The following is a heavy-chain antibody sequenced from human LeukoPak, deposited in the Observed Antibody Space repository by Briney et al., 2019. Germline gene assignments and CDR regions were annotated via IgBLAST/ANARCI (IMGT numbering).Heavy chain of an antibody. J-gene: IGHJ3*02. V-gene: IGHV4-38-2*02. Sequence: SETLSLTCTVSGYSISSGYYWGWIRQPPGKGLEWIGSIYHSGSTNYNPSLKSRVTISVDTSKNQFSLKLSSVTAADTAVYYCARHPHYYGSGSYYRLDAFDIWGQGTMVTVSS. CDR1: GYSISSGYY. CDR3: ARHPHYYGSGSYYRLDAFDI. CDR2: IYHSGST. D-gene: IGHD3-10*01.